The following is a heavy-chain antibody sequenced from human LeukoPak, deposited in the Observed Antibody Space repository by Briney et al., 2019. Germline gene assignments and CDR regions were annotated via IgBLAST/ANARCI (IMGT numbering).Heavy chain of an antibody. CDR2: INHSGST. D-gene: IGHD3-22*01. CDR1: GGSFSGYY. Sequence: SETLSLTCAVYGGSFSGYYWSWIRQPPGKGLEWIGEINHSGSTNYNPSLKSRVTISVDTSKNQFSLKLSSVTAADTAVYYCAGHSSGYSYYFDYWGQGTLVTVSS. J-gene: IGHJ4*02. V-gene: IGHV4-34*01. CDR3: AGHSSGYSYYFDY.